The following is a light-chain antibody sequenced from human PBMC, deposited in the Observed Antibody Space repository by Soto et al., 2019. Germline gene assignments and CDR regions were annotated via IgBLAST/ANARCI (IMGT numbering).Light chain of an antibody. Sequence: EIVLTQPPGTLSLSPGERATLSCRASQSVTNNYLAWYQQKPGQAPRLLIYGASSRATGIPDRFSGSVSGTDFTLTISRLEPEDFAVYYCQQYGSSPPSITFGQGTRLEIK. CDR1: QSVTNNY. CDR3: QQYGSSPPSIT. V-gene: IGKV3-20*01. J-gene: IGKJ5*01. CDR2: GAS.